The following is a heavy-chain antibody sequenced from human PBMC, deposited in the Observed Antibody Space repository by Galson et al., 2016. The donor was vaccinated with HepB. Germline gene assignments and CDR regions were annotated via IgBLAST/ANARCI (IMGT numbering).Heavy chain of an antibody. J-gene: IGHJ4*02. D-gene: IGHD3-10*01. CDR3: ARDGYYYGSGSYGAATY. CDR2: ISYHGSNK. V-gene: IGHV3-30*04. Sequence: SLRLSCAASGFSFSSSAMHWVRQAPGKGLEWEAVISYHGSNKYYVDSVKGRFTISRDNSKNTLYLQMNSLRVEDTAMYYCARDGYYYGSGSYGAATYWGQGTPVTVSS. CDR1: GFSFSSSA.